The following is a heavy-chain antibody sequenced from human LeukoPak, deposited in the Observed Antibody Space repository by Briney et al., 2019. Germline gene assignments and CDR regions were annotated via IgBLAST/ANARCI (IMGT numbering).Heavy chain of an antibody. Sequence: PGGSLRLYCAASGFTFSSYWMSWVRQAPGKGLEWVANIKQDGSEKYYVDSVKGRFTISRDNAKNSLYLQMNSLRAEDTAVYYCARAGLTYYDFWSGYPYYMDVWGKGTTVTVSS. CDR2: IKQDGSEK. D-gene: IGHD3-3*01. J-gene: IGHJ6*03. V-gene: IGHV3-7*01. CDR1: GFTFSSYW. CDR3: ARAGLTYYDFWSGYPYYMDV.